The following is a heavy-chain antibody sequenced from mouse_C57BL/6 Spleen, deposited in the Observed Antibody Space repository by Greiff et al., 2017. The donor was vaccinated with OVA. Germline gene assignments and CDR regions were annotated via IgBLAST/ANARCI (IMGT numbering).Heavy chain of an antibody. CDR1: GFTFSDYY. CDR2: ISNGGGST. D-gene: IGHD1-1*01. J-gene: IGHJ4*01. Sequence: EVKLMESGGGLVQPGGSLKLSCAASGFTFSDYYMYWVRQTPEKRLEWVAYISNGGGSTYYPDTVKGRFTISRDNAKNTLYLQMSRLKSEDTAMYYCASRIYYYGSSPYYAMDYWGQGTSVTVSS. V-gene: IGHV5-12*01. CDR3: ASRIYYYGSSPYYAMDY.